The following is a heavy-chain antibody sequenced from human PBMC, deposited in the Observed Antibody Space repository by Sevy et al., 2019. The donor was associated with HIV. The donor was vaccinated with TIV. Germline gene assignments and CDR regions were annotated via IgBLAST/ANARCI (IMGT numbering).Heavy chain of an antibody. V-gene: IGHV3-21*01. D-gene: IGHD2-2*01. Sequence: GGSLRLSCAASGFTFSSYSMNWVRQAPGKGLEWVSSISSSSSYIYYATSVKGRFTIARDNAKNSLYLQMNSLRAEDTAVYYCARYCSSTSCRHGYYYGMDVWGQGTTVTVSS. J-gene: IGHJ6*02. CDR3: ARYCSSTSCRHGYYYGMDV. CDR1: GFTFSSYS. CDR2: ISSSSSYI.